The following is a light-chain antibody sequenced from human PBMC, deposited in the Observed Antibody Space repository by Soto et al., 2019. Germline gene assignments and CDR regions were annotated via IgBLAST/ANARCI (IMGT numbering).Light chain of an antibody. CDR3: CSYGGSSPPVV. CDR2: EGT. Sequence: QSALTQPASVSGSPGQSITISCTGTSSDVGSYNLVSWYQQHPGKAPKLMIYEGTKRPSGVSNRFSGFKSGNTASLTISGLQAEDEADYYCCSYGGSSPPVVFGGGTQLTVL. J-gene: IGLJ2*01. CDR1: SSDVGSYNL. V-gene: IGLV2-23*01.